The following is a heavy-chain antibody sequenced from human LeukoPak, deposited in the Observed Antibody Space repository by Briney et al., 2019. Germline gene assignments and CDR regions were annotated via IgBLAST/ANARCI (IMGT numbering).Heavy chain of an antibody. CDR2: IHRGGNT. V-gene: IGHV3-66*01. CDR1: GFTVSGNY. Sequence: PGGSLRLSCAASGFTVSGNYMSWVRQAPGKGLEWLSVIHRGGNTYYADSVKGRFTISRDSSKNTVLLQMDSLRAEDTALYYCARDPGYGLGVDYGDYWGQGTLVTVFS. CDR3: ARDPGYGLGVDYGDY. J-gene: IGHJ4*02. D-gene: IGHD3-10*01.